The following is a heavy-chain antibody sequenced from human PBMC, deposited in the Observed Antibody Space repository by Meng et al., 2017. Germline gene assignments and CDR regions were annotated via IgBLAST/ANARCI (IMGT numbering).Heavy chain of an antibody. CDR1: GFTFSSYW. Sequence: GGSLRLSCAASGFTFSSYWMSWVRQAPGKGLEWVSYIGSSGSTIYYADSVKGRFTISRDNAKNSLYLQMNSLRAEDTAVYYCAREGIAAAGTVDYWGQGTLVTVSS. V-gene: IGHV3-48*04. D-gene: IGHD6-13*01. CDR3: AREGIAAAGTVDY. CDR2: IGSSGSTI. J-gene: IGHJ4*02.